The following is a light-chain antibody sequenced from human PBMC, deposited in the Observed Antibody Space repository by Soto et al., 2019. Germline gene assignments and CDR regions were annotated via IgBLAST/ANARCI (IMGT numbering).Light chain of an antibody. CDR3: QRYDSYPWT. CDR2: GAS. V-gene: IGKV3-20*01. Sequence: EVVCTRSPGTLSLSPGERATLSCRASQSVSSSYLAWYQQKPGQAPRLLIYGASSRATGIPDRFSGSGSGTDFTLTISCLHSEDFATCYSQRYDSYPWTFNQGTEVDI. CDR1: QSVSSSY. J-gene: IGKJ1*01.